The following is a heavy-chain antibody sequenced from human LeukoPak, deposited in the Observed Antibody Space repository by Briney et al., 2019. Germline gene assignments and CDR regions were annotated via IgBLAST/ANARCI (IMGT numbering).Heavy chain of an antibody. Sequence: SQTLSLTCAISGDSVSSNSAAWNWIRQSPSRGLEWLGRTYYRSKWYNDYAVSVKSRITINPDTSKNQFSLKLSSVTAADTAVYYCAREHRWFGELSLIQSGMDVWGKGTTVTVSS. CDR1: GDSVSSNSAA. CDR2: TYYRSKWYN. V-gene: IGHV6-1*01. CDR3: AREHRWFGELSLIQSGMDV. J-gene: IGHJ6*04. D-gene: IGHD3-10*01.